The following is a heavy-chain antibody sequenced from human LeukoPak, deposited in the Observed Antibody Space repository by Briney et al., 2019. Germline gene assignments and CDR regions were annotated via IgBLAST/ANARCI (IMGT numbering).Heavy chain of an antibody. J-gene: IGHJ3*02. Sequence: GRSLRLSCAASGFTFSGFSMHWVRQAPGKGLEWVSIIWYDGSHKYYSDSVKGRFTISRDNSKNTLYLQMNTLRAEDTAVYYCARDTSAYCTNGVCYLDAFDIWGQGTMVTVSS. CDR1: GFTFSGFS. V-gene: IGHV3-33*01. CDR3: ARDTSAYCTNGVCYLDAFDI. D-gene: IGHD2-8*01. CDR2: IWYDGSHK.